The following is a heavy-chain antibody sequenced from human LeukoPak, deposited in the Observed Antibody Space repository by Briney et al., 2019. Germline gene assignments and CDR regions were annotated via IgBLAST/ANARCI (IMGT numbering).Heavy chain of an antibody. J-gene: IGHJ6*03. V-gene: IGHV3-7*01. D-gene: IGHD3-22*01. CDR2: IKQDGSEK. CDR1: GFTFSSYW. CDR3: AKDRGDSSGNPPYYYYYYMDV. Sequence: SLRLSCVGSGFTFSSYWMSWVRQAPGKGLEWVANIKQDGSEKYYVDSVKGRFTISRDNSKNTLYLQMNRLRAEDTAVYYCAKDRGDSSGNPPYYYYYYMDVWGKGTTVTISS.